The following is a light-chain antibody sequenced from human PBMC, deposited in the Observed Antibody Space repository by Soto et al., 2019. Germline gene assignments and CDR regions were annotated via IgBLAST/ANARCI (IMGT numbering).Light chain of an antibody. CDR2: GAS. CDR3: QQYNNFWT. J-gene: IGKJ1*01. Sequence: EIVMTQSPATLSMSPGERATLSCRASQSVSSNLAWYQQKPGQAPRLLIYGASTRATGIPARFSGSGSGTEFTLTISSLQSEDFAVYYCQQYNNFWTFGQGTKVEIK. V-gene: IGKV3-15*01. CDR1: QSVSSN.